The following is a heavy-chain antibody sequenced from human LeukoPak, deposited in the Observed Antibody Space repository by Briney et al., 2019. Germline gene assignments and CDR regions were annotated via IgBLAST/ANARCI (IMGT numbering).Heavy chain of an antibody. J-gene: IGHJ4*02. V-gene: IGHV3-23*01. D-gene: IGHD3-9*01. Sequence: GGSLRLSCVASGFTFCTYAMNWVRQVPGKGLEWVSVITGGSGLIRYADSVKGRFTISRDNSKSTVYLQMNSLRAEDTAIYYCAKGQVPDRLYDIDYWGQGTLVTVSS. CDR1: GFTFCTYA. CDR2: ITGGSGLI. CDR3: AKGQVPDRLYDIDY.